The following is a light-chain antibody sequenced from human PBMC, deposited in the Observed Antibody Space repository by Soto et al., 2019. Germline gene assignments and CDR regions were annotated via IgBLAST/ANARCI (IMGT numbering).Light chain of an antibody. CDR3: QQYNSYPWT. Sequence: DIRMTKSPSTLSASVRDRVTITFRASQSISSWLAWYQQKPGKAPKLLIYKASSLESGVPSRFSGSGSGTEFTLTISSLQPDDFATYYCQQYNSYPWTFGQGTKVDI. J-gene: IGKJ1*01. CDR1: QSISSW. CDR2: KAS. V-gene: IGKV1-5*03.